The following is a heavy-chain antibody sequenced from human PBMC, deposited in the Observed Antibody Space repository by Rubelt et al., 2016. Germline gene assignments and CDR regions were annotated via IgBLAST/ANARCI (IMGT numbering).Heavy chain of an antibody. V-gene: IGHV3-7*01. CDR3: ARGVVGATGLDY. D-gene: IGHD1-26*01. CDR2: LKEDGSEK. J-gene: IGHJ4*02. Sequence: LEWVANLKEDGSEKYYVDSVKGRFTISRDNAKNSLYLQMNSLRAEDTAVYYCARGVVGATGLDYWGQGTLVTVSS.